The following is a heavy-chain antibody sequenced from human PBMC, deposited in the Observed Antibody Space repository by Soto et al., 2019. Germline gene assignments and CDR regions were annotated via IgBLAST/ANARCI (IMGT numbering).Heavy chain of an antibody. CDR2: ISGSGGST. Sequence: LRLSCAASGFTFRSYAMSVFRQAPGKGLEWVSAISGSGGSTYYADSVKGRFTISRDNSKNTLYLQMNSLRAEDTAVYYCAKDRMVRGVIISPFDYWGQGTLVTVSS. V-gene: IGHV3-23*01. CDR3: AKDRMVRGVIISPFDY. D-gene: IGHD3-10*01. J-gene: IGHJ4*02. CDR1: GFTFRSYA.